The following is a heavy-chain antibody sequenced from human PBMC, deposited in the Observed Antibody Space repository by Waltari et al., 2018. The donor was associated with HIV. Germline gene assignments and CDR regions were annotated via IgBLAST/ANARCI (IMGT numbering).Heavy chain of an antibody. V-gene: IGHV3-30*03. CDR2: ISYDATTL. J-gene: IGHJ4*02. Sequence: QVQLVESGGGVVQPGRSLRLSCAASGFSFFYSYGQHWVPQAPGKGLECVASISYDATTLYYAHSVKGRFTISRDNSKKILYLQMDSLRGEDTALYFCATDRRQGFYFDNNGERPFASWGQGTLVTVSS. CDR3: ATDRRQGFYFDNNGERPFAS. CDR1: GFSFFYSYG. D-gene: IGHD3-22*01.